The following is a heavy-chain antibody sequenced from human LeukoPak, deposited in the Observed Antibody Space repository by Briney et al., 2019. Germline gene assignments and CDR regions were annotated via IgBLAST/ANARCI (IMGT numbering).Heavy chain of an antibody. CDR2: IYSGGST. CDR3: ARGIAAAVGGAFDI. J-gene: IGHJ3*02. D-gene: IGHD6-13*01. V-gene: IGHV3-53*01. Sequence: GGSLRLSCAASGFTFRSNYMSWVRQAPGKALEGVSVIYSGGSTYYADSVKGRFTISRDNSKNTLYLQMNSLRAEDTAVYYCARGIAAAVGGAFDIWGQGTMVTVSS. CDR1: GFTFRSNY.